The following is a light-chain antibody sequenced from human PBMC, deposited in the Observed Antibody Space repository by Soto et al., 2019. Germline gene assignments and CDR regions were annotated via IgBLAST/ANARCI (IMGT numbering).Light chain of an antibody. CDR2: GNS. Sequence: QSALTQPPSASGTPGQRVTISCSGSSSNFGSNTVNWYQQLPGTAPKLLIYGNSNRPSGVPDRFSGSKSGTSASLAITGLQAEDEADYYCQSYDSSLSGYVFGTGTKVTVL. V-gene: IGLV1-40*01. J-gene: IGLJ1*01. CDR3: QSYDSSLSGYV. CDR1: SSNFGSNT.